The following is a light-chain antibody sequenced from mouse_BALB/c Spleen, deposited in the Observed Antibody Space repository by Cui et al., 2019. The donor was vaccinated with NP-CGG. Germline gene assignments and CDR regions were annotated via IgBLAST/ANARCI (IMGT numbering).Light chain of an antibody. Sequence: QAVATQESALTTSPGKTVTLTCRSSTGTVATSHYANWVQEKPDHLFTGLIGGTNNRAPGVPARFSGSLIGDKAALTITGAQTEDEAIYFCALWYSNHWVFGGGTKLTVL. CDR3: ALWYSNHWV. CDR1: TGTVATSHY. CDR2: GTN. J-gene: IGLJ1*01. V-gene: IGLV1*01.